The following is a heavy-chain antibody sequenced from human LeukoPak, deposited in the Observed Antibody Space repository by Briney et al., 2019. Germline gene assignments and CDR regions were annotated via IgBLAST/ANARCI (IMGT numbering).Heavy chain of an antibody. Sequence: AGGSLRLSCAASGFTFSSYAMSWVRQAPGKGLEWVSAISGSGGSTYYADSVKGRFTISRDNSKNTLYLQMNSLRAEDTAVYYCAKAAGYCSGGSCYSMGMDVWGQGTTVTVSS. CDR2: ISGSGGST. D-gene: IGHD2-15*01. J-gene: IGHJ6*02. CDR3: AKAAGYCSGGSCYSMGMDV. CDR1: GFTFSSYA. V-gene: IGHV3-23*01.